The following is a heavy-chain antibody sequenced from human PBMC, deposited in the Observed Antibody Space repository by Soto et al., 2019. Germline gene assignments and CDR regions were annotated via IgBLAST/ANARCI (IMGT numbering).Heavy chain of an antibody. V-gene: IGHV3-43*01. CDR1: GFTFGDYT. CDR3: ANDRLGVVDPDAFDI. D-gene: IGHD2-15*01. CDR2: ISWDGGST. J-gene: IGHJ3*02. Sequence: GGSLRLSCAASGFTFGDYTTHWVRQSPGKGLEWVSLISWDGGSTYYADSVKGRFTISRDNSKNSLYLRMNSLRTEDTALYYCANDRLGVVDPDAFDIWGQGTMVTVSS.